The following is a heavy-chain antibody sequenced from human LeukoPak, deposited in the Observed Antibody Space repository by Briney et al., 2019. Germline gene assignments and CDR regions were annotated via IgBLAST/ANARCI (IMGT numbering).Heavy chain of an antibody. Sequence: SETLSLTCGVSGGSFSDYFWTWIRQIPGKGLEWIGEVDHRGSTKYNPSLRSRVTISADPSNNHFSLRLSSMTAADTAVYFCARAGNDGPVTRYSGWSNRGVAKYSSYMDVWGKGSPVAASS. CDR3: ARAGNDGPVTRYSGWSNRGVAKYSSYMDV. CDR1: GGSFSDYF. V-gene: IGHV4-34*01. D-gene: IGHD3-9*01. J-gene: IGHJ6*03. CDR2: VDHRGST.